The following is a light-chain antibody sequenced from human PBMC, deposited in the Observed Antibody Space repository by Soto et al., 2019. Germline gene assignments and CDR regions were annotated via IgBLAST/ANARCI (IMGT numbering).Light chain of an antibody. CDR1: QSVDIN. Sequence: DIVMTQSPLSLPVTPGEPASISCRASQSVDINLAWYQQKPGQAPRLLIYGASTRATDMPGRFSGRGSGTEFTLTINSLQSEDFAVYYCQQYRNWPRTFGQGTKVDIK. V-gene: IGKV3-15*01. CDR3: QQYRNWPRT. CDR2: GAS. J-gene: IGKJ1*01.